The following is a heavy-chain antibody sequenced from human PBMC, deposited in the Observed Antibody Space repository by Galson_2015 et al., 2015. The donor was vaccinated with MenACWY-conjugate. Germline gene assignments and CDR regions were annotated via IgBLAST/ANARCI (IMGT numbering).Heavy chain of an antibody. J-gene: IGHJ5*02. CDR2: ISAYNGNT. CDR1: GYTFSTYG. V-gene: IGHV1-18*01. D-gene: IGHD4-17*01. Sequence: QSGAEVKKPGASVKVSCKASGYTFSTYGISWVRQAPGQGLEWMGWISAYNGNTNYAQKLQGRVTMTTDTSTSTAYMELRSLRSDDTAVYYCARDQAETTVTLKGQWNKWFDPWGQGTLVTVSS. CDR3: ARDQAETTVTLKGQWNKWFDP.